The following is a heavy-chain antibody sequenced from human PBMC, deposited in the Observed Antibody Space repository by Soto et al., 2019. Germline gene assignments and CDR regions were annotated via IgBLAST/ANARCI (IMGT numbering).Heavy chain of an antibody. CDR1: GGSISSYY. V-gene: IGHV4-59*01. Sequence: SETLSLTCTVSGGSISSYYWSWIRQPPGKGLEWIGYIYYSGSTNYNPSLKSRVTISVDTSKNQFSLKLSSVTAADTAVYYCARAVGLSVGPAASYYYYGMDVWGQGTTVTVSS. CDR2: IYYSGST. D-gene: IGHD2-2*01. CDR3: ARAVGLSVGPAASYYYYGMDV. J-gene: IGHJ6*02.